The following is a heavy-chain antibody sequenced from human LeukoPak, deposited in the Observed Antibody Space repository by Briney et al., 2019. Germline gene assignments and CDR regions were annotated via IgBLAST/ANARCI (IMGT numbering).Heavy chain of an antibody. Sequence: GGSLRLSCAASGFTFSNYAMSWVRQAPGKGLEWVSAISGSGGSTYYADSVKGRFTISRDNSKNTLYLQMNSLRAEDTAVYYCARYIVGPKEYYYYMDVWGKGTTVTVSS. D-gene: IGHD2-15*01. CDR3: ARYIVGPKEYYYYMDV. V-gene: IGHV3-23*01. CDR1: GFTFSNYA. CDR2: ISGSGGST. J-gene: IGHJ6*03.